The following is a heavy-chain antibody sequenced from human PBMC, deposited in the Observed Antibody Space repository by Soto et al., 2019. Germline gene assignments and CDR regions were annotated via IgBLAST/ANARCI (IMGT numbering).Heavy chain of an antibody. D-gene: IGHD5-12*01. CDR3: ARDYYRFNSGYGFSMDV. CDR2: INGDGSTA. CDR1: GFTFSSYW. Sequence: GGSLRLSCAASGFTFSSYWMHWVRQAPGKGLVWVSGINGDGSTATYADSVKGRFIISRDNAKNMLYLQMNSLTAEDTAVYYCARDYYRFNSGYGFSMDVWGQGTTVTVSS. J-gene: IGHJ6*02. V-gene: IGHV3-74*01.